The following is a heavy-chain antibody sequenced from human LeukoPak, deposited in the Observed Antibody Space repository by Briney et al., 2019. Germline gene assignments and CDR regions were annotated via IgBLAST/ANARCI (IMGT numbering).Heavy chain of an antibody. CDR1: GFTFSSYG. Sequence: GGSQRLSCAASGFTFSSYGMHWVRQAPGKGLEWVAVIWYDGSNKYYADSVKGRFTISRDNSKNTLYLQMNSLRAEDTAVYYCARGSTSDAFDIWGQGTMVTVSS. CDR2: IWYDGSNK. D-gene: IGHD5/OR15-5a*01. V-gene: IGHV3-33*01. J-gene: IGHJ3*02. CDR3: ARGSTSDAFDI.